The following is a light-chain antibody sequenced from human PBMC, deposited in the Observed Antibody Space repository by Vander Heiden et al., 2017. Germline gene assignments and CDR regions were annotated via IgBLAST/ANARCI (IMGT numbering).Light chain of an antibody. CDR2: DVS. CDR3: SSYTSSSTLVV. Sequence: TQPPSVSGSPGQSITLSCTGTSSDVGRYNYVSWYQHHPGKAPKLMIYDVSNRPSGVSNRFSGSKSGNTASLTISGLQAEDEADYYCSSYTSSSTLVVFGGGTKLTVL. V-gene: IGLV2-14*03. CDR1: SSDVGRYNY. J-gene: IGLJ2*01.